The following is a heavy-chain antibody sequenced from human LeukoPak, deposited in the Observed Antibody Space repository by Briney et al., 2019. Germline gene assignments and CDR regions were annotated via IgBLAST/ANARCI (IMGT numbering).Heavy chain of an antibody. Sequence: QPGGSLRLSCAASGFTFSSYWMHWVRQAPGKGLVWVSGTNTDGSSTMYADSVKGRFTISRDNSKNTLFLQMNSLRVEDTAVYYCAKDAAGPEYWGQGTRVTVSS. CDR2: TNTDGSST. CDR1: GFTFSSYW. V-gene: IGHV3-74*03. CDR3: AKDAAGPEY. J-gene: IGHJ4*02. D-gene: IGHD6-13*01.